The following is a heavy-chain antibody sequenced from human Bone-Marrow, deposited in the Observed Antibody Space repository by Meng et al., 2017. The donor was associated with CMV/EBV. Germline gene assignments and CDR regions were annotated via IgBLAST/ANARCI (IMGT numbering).Heavy chain of an antibody. CDR2: FYYSGAT. D-gene: IGHD6-13*01. Sequence: GSLRLSCTVSGASLSTRGGYWGWIRQPPGKGLEWIGSFYYSGATYYSPSLESRVTVLRDTSKNEFILMMRSVTAADTAQYYCARAPDKSSSWYVWFDPWGQGTLVTVSS. CDR1: GASLSTRGGY. CDR3: ARAPDKSSSWYVWFDP. V-gene: IGHV4-39*06. J-gene: IGHJ5*02.